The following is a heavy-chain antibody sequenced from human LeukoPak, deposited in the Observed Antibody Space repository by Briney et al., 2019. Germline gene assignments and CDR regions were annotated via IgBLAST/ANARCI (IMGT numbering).Heavy chain of an antibody. V-gene: IGHV3-23*01. Sequence: PGGSLRLSCAASGFTFSTYAMSWVRQAPGKGLEWGSGISRSGDRTYYPDSVKGRFTISRDNSNNTLFLQMSSLRPEDTAVYYCAKQKEFSSGHTFGYWGQGTLVTVSS. CDR1: GFTFSTYA. CDR2: ISRSGDRT. D-gene: IGHD3-22*01. J-gene: IGHJ4*02. CDR3: AKQKEFSSGHTFGY.